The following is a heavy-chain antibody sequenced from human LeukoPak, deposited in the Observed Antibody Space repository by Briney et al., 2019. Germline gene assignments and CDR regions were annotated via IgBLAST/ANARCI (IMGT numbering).Heavy chain of an antibody. CDR3: AGRGSGSYFDY. Sequence: SETLSLTCTVSGDSISSSRYYWGWIRQPPGKGLEWLGSIYYSGSTYHNPSLKSRVTIAVDTSKNQFSLKLSSVTAADTAVYYCAGRGSGSYFDYWGQGTLVTVSS. CDR1: GDSISSSRYY. D-gene: IGHD3-10*01. J-gene: IGHJ4*02. V-gene: IGHV4-39*07. CDR2: IYYSGST.